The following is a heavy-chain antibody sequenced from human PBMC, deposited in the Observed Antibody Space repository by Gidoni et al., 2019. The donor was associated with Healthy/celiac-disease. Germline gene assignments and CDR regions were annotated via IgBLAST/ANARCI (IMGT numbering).Heavy chain of an antibody. D-gene: IGHD3-22*01. CDR1: GYSLSSGYS. CDR3: ARDSERYYYDSSGYYITHPIDY. CDR2: IYHSGST. J-gene: IGHJ4*02. V-gene: IGHV4-38-2*02. Sequence: QVQLQESGPGLVTPSETLSLTCAVSGYSLSSGYSWGWIRQPPGKGLEWIGSIYHSGSTYYNPSLKSRVTISVDTSKNQFSLKLSSVTAADTAVYYCARDSERYYYDSSGYYITHPIDYWGQGTLVTVSS.